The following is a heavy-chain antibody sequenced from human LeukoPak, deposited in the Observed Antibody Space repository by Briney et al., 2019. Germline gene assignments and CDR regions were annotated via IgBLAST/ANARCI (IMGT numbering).Heavy chain of an antibody. Sequence: GGSLRLSCAASGFIFSSYEMSWVRQAPGKGLEWVSYISSSGSTIYYADSVKGRLTISRDNAKNSLYLQMNSLRAEDTAVYYCASIPSRTQLVDYWGQGTLVTVSS. D-gene: IGHD6-13*01. V-gene: IGHV3-48*03. CDR2: ISSSGSTI. CDR1: GFIFSSYE. J-gene: IGHJ4*02. CDR3: ASIPSRTQLVDY.